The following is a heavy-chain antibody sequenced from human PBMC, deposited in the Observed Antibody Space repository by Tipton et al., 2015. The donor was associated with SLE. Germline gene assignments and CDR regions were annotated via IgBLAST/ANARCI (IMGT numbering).Heavy chain of an antibody. CDR3: ARGLVAVDSAMVKNGMDV. Sequence: TLSLTCTVSGGSISSGGYYWSWIRQHPGKGLEWIGYIYYSGSTYYNPSLKSRVTISVDTSKNQFSLKLSSVTAADTAVYYCARGLVAVDSAMVKNGMDVWGQVTTVTVSS. V-gene: IGHV4-31*03. J-gene: IGHJ6*02. CDR1: GGSISSGGYY. CDR2: IYYSGST. D-gene: IGHD5-18*01.